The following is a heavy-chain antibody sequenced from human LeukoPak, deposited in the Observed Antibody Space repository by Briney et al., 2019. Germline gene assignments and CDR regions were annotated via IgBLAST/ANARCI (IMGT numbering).Heavy chain of an antibody. CDR3: ATIAARPSDY. V-gene: IGHV3-23*01. J-gene: IGHJ4*02. D-gene: IGHD6-6*01. CDR2: ISGSGGST. CDR1: GFTFSSYA. Sequence: PGGSLRLSCAASGFTFSSYAVSWVRQAPGKGLEWVSAISGSGGSTYYADSVKGRFTISRDNSKNTLYPQMNSLRAEDTAVYYCATIAARPSDYWGQGTLVTVSS.